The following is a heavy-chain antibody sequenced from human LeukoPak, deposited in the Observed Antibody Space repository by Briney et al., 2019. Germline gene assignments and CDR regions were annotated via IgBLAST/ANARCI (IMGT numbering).Heavy chain of an antibody. V-gene: IGHV4-39*01. D-gene: IGHD3-10*01. CDR2: IFSSGTT. Sequence: SETLSLTCSVSGGSMSSSSYYWAWIRQTPGKGLEWIGSIFSSGTTYYNPSLKSRVTISVDTSKNEFSLKLNSVTAADTAVYYCASHGGSGSYPPARDDPWGQGTLVTVSS. CDR1: GGSMSSSSYY. CDR3: ASHGGSGSYPPARDDP. J-gene: IGHJ5*02.